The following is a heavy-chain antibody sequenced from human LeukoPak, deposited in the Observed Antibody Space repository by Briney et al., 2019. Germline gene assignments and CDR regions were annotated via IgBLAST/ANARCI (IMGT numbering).Heavy chain of an antibody. CDR2: IIPIFGTA. CDR1: GGTFSSYA. D-gene: IGHD4-23*01. J-gene: IGHJ4*02. CDR3: ARDKDYGGNFGTFDY. V-gene: IGHV1-69*05. Sequence: SVKVSCKASGGTFSSYAISWVRQAPRQGLEWMGGIIPIFGTANYAQKFQGRVTITTDESTSTAYMELSSLRSEDTAVYYCARDKDYGGNFGTFDYWGQGTLVTVSS.